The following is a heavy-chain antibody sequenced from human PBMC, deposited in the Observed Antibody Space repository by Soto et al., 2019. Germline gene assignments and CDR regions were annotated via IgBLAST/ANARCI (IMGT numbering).Heavy chain of an antibody. CDR1: CYTFTSYS. CDR3: ASQYYDILTGYQEVDY. V-gene: IGHV1-18*01. CDR2: ISAYNGNT. D-gene: IGHD3-9*01. J-gene: IGHJ4*02. Sequence: ASVKVSCKASCYTFTSYSISWVRQAPVQGLEWMGWISAYNGNTNYAQMLQGRVTMTTDTSTSTAYMELRSLRSDDTAVYYCASQYYDILTGYQEVDYWGQGTLVTVSS.